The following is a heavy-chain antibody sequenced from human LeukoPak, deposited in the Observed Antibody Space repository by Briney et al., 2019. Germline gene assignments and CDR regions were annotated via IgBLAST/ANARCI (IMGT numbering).Heavy chain of an antibody. Sequence: PSETLSLTCTVSGGSISSYYWSWIRQPPGEGLEWIGYIYYSGSTNYNPSLKSRVTISVDTSKNQFSLKLSSVTAADTAVYYCARLGPIYWYFDLGGRGTLVTVSS. CDR1: GGSISSYY. J-gene: IGHJ2*01. CDR2: IYYSGST. V-gene: IGHV4-59*08. CDR3: ARLGPIYWYFDL.